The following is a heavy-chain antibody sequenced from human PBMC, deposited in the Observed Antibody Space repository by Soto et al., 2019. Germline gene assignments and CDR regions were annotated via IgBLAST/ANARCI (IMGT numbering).Heavy chain of an antibody. J-gene: IGHJ4*02. CDR3: ARDPYFDY. V-gene: IGHV3-30*04. CDR2: ISYDGRND. Sequence: QVRLVESGGGVVQPGRSLRLSCEASGFTFNSYPIHWVRQAPGKGLEWVAVISYDGRNDYYGDSVRGRFTISRDNSKNTVYLQMNSLTPEDTAVYYCARDPYFDYWGQGTLVTVSS. CDR1: GFTFNSYP.